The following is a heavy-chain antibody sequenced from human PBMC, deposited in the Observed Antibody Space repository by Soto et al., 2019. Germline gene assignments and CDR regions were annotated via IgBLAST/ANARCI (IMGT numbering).Heavy chain of an antibody. Sequence: SETLSLTCSVSGVSVNITNNYWSWIRQPPGKGLEWIGYISYSENTNYNSSLKSRVSISVDKSKNQFSMKLSSVTAADTAIYYCARNQGFLRVFDPWSQVTLVTVSS. CDR2: ISYSENT. J-gene: IGHJ5*02. CDR3: ARNQGFLRVFDP. CDR1: GVSVNITNNY. D-gene: IGHD3-10*01. V-gene: IGHV4-61*01.